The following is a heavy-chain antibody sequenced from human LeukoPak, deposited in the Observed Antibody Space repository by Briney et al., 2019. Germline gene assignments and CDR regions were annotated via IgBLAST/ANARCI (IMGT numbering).Heavy chain of an antibody. J-gene: IGHJ4*02. V-gene: IGHV3-53*01. Sequence: PGGSPRLSCAASGFTVSSNYMSWVRQAPGKGLEWVSVIYSGGSTYYADSVKGRFTISRDNSKNTLYLQMNSLRAEDTAVYYCARDLVRGDCSSTSCYGENWGQGTLVTVSS. CDR2: IYSGGST. CDR1: GFTVSSNY. D-gene: IGHD2-2*01. CDR3: ARDLVRGDCSSTSCYGEN.